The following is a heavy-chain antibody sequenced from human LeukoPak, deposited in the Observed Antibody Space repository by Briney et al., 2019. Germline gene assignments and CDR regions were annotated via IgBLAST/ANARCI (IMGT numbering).Heavy chain of an antibody. CDR1: GGSISSYY. V-gene: IGHV4-59*01. J-gene: IGHJ3*02. CDR3: ARGRGTNRFDI. Sequence: SETLSLTCTVSGGSISSYYWSWLRQPPGKGLEWIGYIYYSGSTNYNPSLKSRVTISVDTSKNQFSLKLSFVTAADAAVYYCARGRGTNRFDIWGQGTMVTVSS. D-gene: IGHD3-16*01. CDR2: IYYSGST.